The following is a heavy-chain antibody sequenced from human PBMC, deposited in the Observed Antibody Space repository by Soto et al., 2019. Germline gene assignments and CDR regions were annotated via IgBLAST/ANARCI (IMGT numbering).Heavy chain of an antibody. D-gene: IGHD4-4*01. CDR2: IYYTGST. CDR3: ARQPTTVVAGGDY. J-gene: IGHJ4*02. V-gene: IGHV4-59*08. CDR1: GGSISDYY. Sequence: QVRLQESGPGLVKPSGTLSLTCTVSGGSISDYYWSWIRQPPGKGLEWIGYIYYTGSTNYNPSLKSRVTISLDTSMNQFSLKLTSVTAADTAVYYCARQPTTVVAGGDYWGQGTLVTVSS.